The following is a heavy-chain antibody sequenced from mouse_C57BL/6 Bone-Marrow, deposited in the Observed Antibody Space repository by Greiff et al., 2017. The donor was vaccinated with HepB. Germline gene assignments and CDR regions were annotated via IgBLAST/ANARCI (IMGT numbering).Heavy chain of an antibody. Sequence: EVMLVESGGDLVKPGGSLKLSCAASGFTFSSYGMSWVRQTPDKRLEWVATISSGGSYTYYPDSVKGRFTISRDNAKNTLYLQMSRLKSEDTAMYYCARQAFFDYWGQGTTLTVSS. CDR2: ISSGGSYT. CDR3: ARQAFFDY. V-gene: IGHV5-6*01. CDR1: GFTFSSYG. J-gene: IGHJ2*01.